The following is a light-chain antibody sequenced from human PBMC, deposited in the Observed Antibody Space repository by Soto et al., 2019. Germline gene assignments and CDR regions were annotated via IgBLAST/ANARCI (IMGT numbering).Light chain of an antibody. V-gene: IGKV3-20*01. Sequence: EIVLPQSPGTLSLSPGESATPSCRASQTVTSNYLAWHQQKPGQTPRLLIYGASSRATGIPDRFSGSGSGTDFTLTISRLEPEDFAVYYCQQHGSSPITFGQGTRLEIK. CDR1: QTVTSNY. J-gene: IGKJ5*01. CDR2: GAS. CDR3: QQHGSSPIT.